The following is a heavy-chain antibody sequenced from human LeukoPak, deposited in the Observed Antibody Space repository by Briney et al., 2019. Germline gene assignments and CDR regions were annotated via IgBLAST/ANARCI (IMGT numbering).Heavy chain of an antibody. CDR1: GGSISSYY. V-gene: IGHV4-59*08. J-gene: IGHJ3*02. CDR3: ATIPTSGSYFYAFDI. Sequence: SETLSLTCTVSGGSISSYYWSWIRQPPGKGLEWIGYIYYSGSTNYNPSLKSRVTISVDTSKNQFSLKLSSVTAADTAVYYCATIPTSGSYFYAFDIWGQGTMVTVSS. D-gene: IGHD1-26*01. CDR2: IYYSGST.